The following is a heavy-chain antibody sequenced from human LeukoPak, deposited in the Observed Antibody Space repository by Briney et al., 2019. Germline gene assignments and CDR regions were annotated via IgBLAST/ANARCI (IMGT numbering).Heavy chain of an antibody. CDR3: ARDVRAGYISLFDY. CDR1: GYTFTSYG. J-gene: IGHJ4*02. CDR2: ISAYNGNT. D-gene: IGHD6-13*01. Sequence: ASVKVSCKASGYTFTSYGISWVRQAPGQGLEWMGWISAYNGNTNYAQKLQGRVTITTDTSTSTAYMELRGLRSDDTAVYYCARDVRAGYISLFDYWGQGTLVTVSS. V-gene: IGHV1-18*01.